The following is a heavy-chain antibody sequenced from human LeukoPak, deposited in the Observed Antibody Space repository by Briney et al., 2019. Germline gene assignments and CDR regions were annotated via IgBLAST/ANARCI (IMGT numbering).Heavy chain of an antibody. V-gene: IGHV4-39*07. CDR1: GGSISSSSYY. D-gene: IGHD3-22*01. CDR2: IYYSGST. CDR3: ARSFRYYDNSGLVNWFDP. J-gene: IGHJ5*02. Sequence: SETLSLTCTVSGGSISSSSYYWGWIRQPPGKGLEWIGSIYYSGSTYYNPSLKSRVTLSLDTSKNQFSLKLRSVAAADTAMYYCARSFRYYDNSGLVNWFDPWGQGTLVTVSS.